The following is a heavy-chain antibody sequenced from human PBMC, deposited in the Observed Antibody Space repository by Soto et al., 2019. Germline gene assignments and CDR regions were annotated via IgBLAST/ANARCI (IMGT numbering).Heavy chain of an antibody. CDR2: ISAYNGNT. Sequence: QVQLVQSGAEVKKPGASVKVSCKASGYTFTNFGISWVRQAPGQGLEWMGWISAYNGNTNYAQKFQGRVTMTTDTPTSTAYMVVRSLRFDDTAGYYGARGGTPIDYWGQGTLVTVSS. D-gene: IGHD3-16*01. CDR1: GYTFTNFG. CDR3: ARGGTPIDY. V-gene: IGHV1-18*01. J-gene: IGHJ4*02.